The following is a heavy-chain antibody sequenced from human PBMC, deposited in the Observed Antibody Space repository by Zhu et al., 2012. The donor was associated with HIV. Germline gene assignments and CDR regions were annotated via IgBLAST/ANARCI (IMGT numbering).Heavy chain of an antibody. CDR3: ARGGFRYSPFGDYSFDS. V-gene: IGHV4-34*01. CDR2: INHSGSS. CDR1: GGSFSGFY. J-gene: IGHJ4*02. D-gene: IGHD3-10*01. Sequence: QVQLQQWGAGLLKPSETLSLTCAVYGGSFSGFYWNWIRQPPGKALEWIGEINHSGSSNYNPSLKSRVAISVDTSKNQFSLKLTSVTAADTAVYYCARGGFRYSPFGDYSFDSWGQGTLVHRLL.